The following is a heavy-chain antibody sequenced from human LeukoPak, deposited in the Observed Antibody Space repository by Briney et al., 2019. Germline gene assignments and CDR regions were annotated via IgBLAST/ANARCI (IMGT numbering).Heavy chain of an antibody. D-gene: IGHD5-18*01. CDR3: VTGYPAMALGY. CDR2: IDLGGTP. V-gene: IGHV3-74*01. Sequence: GGSLRLSCAASGFTFSSYWMHWVRQVPGRGLVWVSRIDLGGTPTYADSVRGRFTMSRDNAKNTVDLQMSSLRAEDTAVYYCVTGYPAMALGYRGQGTLVTVSS. J-gene: IGHJ4*02. CDR1: GFTFSSYW.